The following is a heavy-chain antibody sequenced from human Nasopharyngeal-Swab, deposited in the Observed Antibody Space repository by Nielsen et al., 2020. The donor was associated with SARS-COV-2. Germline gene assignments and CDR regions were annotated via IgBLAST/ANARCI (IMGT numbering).Heavy chain of an antibody. D-gene: IGHD5-12*01. CDR2: INHSGST. CDR3: ARVPYEGGDYYYYMDV. J-gene: IGHJ6*03. V-gene: IGHV4-34*01. Sequence: SETLSLTCAVYGGSFSGYYWSWIRQPPGKGLEWIGEINHSGSTNYNPSLKSRVTISVDTSKNQFSLKLSSVTAADTAVYYCARVPYEGGDYYYYMDVWGKGTTVTVSS. CDR1: GGSFSGYY.